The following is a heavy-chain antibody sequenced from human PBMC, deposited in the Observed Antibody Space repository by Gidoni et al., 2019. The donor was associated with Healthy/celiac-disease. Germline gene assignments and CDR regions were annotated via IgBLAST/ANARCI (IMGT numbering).Heavy chain of an antibody. CDR3: ARELGTAMVTLDY. V-gene: IGHV3-30-3*01. CDR2: IAYDGSNK. CDR1: GFTFSSYA. J-gene: IGHJ4*02. Sequence: QVQLVESGGGVVQPGRSLRLSCAASGFTFSSYAMHWVRQAPGKGLEWVAVIAYDGSNKYYADSVKGRFTISRDNSKNTLYLQMNSLRAEDTAVYYCARELGTAMVTLDYWGQGTLVTVSS. D-gene: IGHD5-18*01.